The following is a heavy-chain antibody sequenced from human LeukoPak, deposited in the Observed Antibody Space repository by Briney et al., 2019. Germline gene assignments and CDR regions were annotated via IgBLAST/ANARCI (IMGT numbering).Heavy chain of an antibody. V-gene: IGHV3-30*02. CDR1: GFTFSSYG. CDR3: AKVPYSSRSRVGPFDY. D-gene: IGHD6-13*01. J-gene: IGHJ4*02. CDR2: IRYDGSNK. Sequence: PGGSLRLSCAASGFTFSSYGMHWVRQAPGKGLEWVAFIRYDGSNKYYADSVKGRFTISRDNSKNTLYLQMNSLRAEDTAVYYCAKVPYSSRSRVGPFDYWGQGTLVTVSS.